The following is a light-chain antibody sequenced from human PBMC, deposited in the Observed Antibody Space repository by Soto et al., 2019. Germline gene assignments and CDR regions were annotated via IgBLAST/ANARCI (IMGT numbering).Light chain of an antibody. Sequence: DVQMTQSASSLSASVGDRVTITCRASQDINNYLTWFQQKPGMAPKVLIYAASSLHSGVPSKFSGSASGTDFTLTNTSLQPEDFATYYYQQYNTYPYTLGQGTKLEIK. J-gene: IGKJ2*01. CDR3: QQYNTYPYT. V-gene: IGKV1-16*02. CDR2: AAS. CDR1: QDINNY.